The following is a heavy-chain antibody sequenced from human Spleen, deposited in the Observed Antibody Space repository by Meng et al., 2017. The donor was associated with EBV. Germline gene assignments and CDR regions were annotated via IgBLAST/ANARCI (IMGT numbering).Heavy chain of an antibody. CDR3: AREGTGATYDY. CDR1: GDSVSSNGVA. J-gene: IGHJ4*02. CDR2: TNYTSKWNN. V-gene: IGHV6-1*01. D-gene: IGHD2-15*01. Sequence: QVQLKQSSRGVGKPSQTHSPTGAISGDSVSSNGVAWPWIRQSPSRVLEWLGRTNYTSKWNNDYALSVKSRVTINPDTSKNQFSLQLHSVTPEDTAVYYCAREGTGATYDYWGQGTLVTVSS.